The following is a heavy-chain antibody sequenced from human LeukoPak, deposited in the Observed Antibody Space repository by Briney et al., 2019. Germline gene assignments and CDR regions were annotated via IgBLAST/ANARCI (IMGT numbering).Heavy chain of an antibody. Sequence: GGSLRLSCAASGFTFSSNPMSWVRQAPGKGLEWVSAISGSGINTYYADSVTGRFTISRDNSRNTLYLQMNSLRAEDTAVYYCVQGGGYCGGDCFFYFDYWGPGALVTVSS. CDR3: VQGGGYCGGDCFFYFDY. CDR2: ISGSGINT. D-gene: IGHD2-21*02. J-gene: IGHJ4*02. CDR1: GFTFSSNP. V-gene: IGHV3-23*01.